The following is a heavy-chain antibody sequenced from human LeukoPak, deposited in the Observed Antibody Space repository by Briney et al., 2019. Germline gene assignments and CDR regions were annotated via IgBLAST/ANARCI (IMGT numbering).Heavy chain of an antibody. CDR1: GFTFSSYE. D-gene: IGHD6-19*01. CDR3: ARVGLPAYSNGGLEN. J-gene: IGHJ4*02. CDR2: ISSRSTYI. Sequence: GGSLRLSCAASGFTFSSYEMNWVRQAPGKGLEWVSSISSRSTYIYYADSLKGRFTISRDNAKNSLYLQMNSLRAEDTAVYFCARVGLPAYSNGGLENWGQGTLVTVSS. V-gene: IGHV3-21*01.